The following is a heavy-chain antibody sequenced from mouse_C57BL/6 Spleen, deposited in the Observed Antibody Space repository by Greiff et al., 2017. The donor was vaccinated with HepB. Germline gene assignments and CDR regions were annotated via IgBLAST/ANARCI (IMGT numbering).Heavy chain of an antibody. CDR3: VRPADYSFAY. D-gene: IGHD2-4*01. J-gene: IGHJ3*01. CDR1: GFSFNTYA. CDR2: IRSKSNNYAT. V-gene: IGHV10-1*01. Sequence: EVKVVESGGGLVQPKGSLKLSCAASGFSFNTYAMNWVRQAPGKGLEWVARIRSKSNNYATYYADSVKDRFTISRDDSESMLYLQMNNLKTEDTAMYYGVRPADYSFAYWGQGTLVTVSA.